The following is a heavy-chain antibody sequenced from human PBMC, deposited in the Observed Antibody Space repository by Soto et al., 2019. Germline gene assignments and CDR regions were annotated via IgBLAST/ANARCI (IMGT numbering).Heavy chain of an antibody. CDR1: GYTFTSYG. CDR2: ISAYNGNT. Sequence: ASVKVSCKASGYTFTSYGISWVRQAPGQGLEWMGRISAYNGNTNYAQKLQGRVTMTTDTSTSTAYMELRSLRSDDTAVYYCARGSIAAEAPPYYYYYMDVWGKGTTVTVSS. CDR3: ARGSIAAEAPPYYYYYMDV. J-gene: IGHJ6*03. V-gene: IGHV1-18*01. D-gene: IGHD6-25*01.